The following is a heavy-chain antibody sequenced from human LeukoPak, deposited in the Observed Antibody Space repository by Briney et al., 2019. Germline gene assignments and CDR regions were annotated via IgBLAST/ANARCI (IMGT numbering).Heavy chain of an antibody. Sequence: GGSLRLSCAASGFTFSSYSMNWVRQAPGKGLEWVSYISSSSSTIYYADSVKGRFTISRDNAKNSLYLQMNSLRAEDTAVYYCAKDRDYGDYYFDYWGQGTLVTVSS. J-gene: IGHJ4*02. CDR1: GFTFSSYS. V-gene: IGHV3-48*01. CDR2: ISSSSSTI. D-gene: IGHD4-17*01. CDR3: AKDRDYGDYYFDY.